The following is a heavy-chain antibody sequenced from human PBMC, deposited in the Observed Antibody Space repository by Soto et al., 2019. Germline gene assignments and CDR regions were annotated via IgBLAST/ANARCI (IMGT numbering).Heavy chain of an antibody. CDR3: ARGPRCINTSCSNDFYHFGLDV. CDR2: INHSGRT. J-gene: IGHJ6*02. CDR1: GGSFSGYF. D-gene: IGHD2-2*01. Sequence: SETLSLTCAVYGGSFSGYFWTWVRQAPGKGLEWIGEINHSGRTNTNPSLKSRISTSVDTSKNQFSLRLSSVTAADTAFYYCARGPRCINTSCSNDFYHFGLDVWGQGTSVTVSS. V-gene: IGHV4-34*01.